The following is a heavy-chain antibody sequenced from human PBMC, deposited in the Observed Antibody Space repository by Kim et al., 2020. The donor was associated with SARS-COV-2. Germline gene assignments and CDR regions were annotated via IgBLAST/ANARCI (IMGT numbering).Heavy chain of an antibody. CDR1: GFTFSSYA. CDR2: ISGNGAST. D-gene: IGHD3-10*01. V-gene: IGHV3-23*01. CDR3: AKRYYFDSGNFDY. Sequence: GGSLRLSCAASGFTFSSYAMSWVRQAPGKGLEWVSAISGNGASTYYADSVKGRFTISRDNSENTLHLQMNSLRAEDTAVYYCAKRYYFDSGNFDYWGQGTLVTVSS. J-gene: IGHJ4*02.